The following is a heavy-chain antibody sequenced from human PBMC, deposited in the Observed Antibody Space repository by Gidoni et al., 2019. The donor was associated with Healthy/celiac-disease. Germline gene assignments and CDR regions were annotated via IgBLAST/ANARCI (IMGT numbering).Heavy chain of an antibody. CDR2: INHSGST. V-gene: IGHV4-34*01. J-gene: IGHJ4*02. CDR3: ARGGGRYGSVTH. Sequence: QVQLQQWGAGLLKPSETLSLTCAVYGGSFSGYYWSWIRQPPGKGLEWIGEINHSGSTNYNPSLKSRVTISVDTSKNQFSLKLSSVTAADTAVYYCARGGGRYGSVTHWGQGTLVTVSS. D-gene: IGHD3-10*01. CDR1: GGSFSGYY.